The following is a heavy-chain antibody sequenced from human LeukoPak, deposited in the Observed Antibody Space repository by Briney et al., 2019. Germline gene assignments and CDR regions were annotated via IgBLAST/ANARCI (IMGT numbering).Heavy chain of an antibody. V-gene: IGHV3-23*01. CDR1: GFTFSSYA. D-gene: IGHD1-1*01. CDR3: ARDGNRDGDMDV. CDR2: ISPGGGPT. J-gene: IGHJ6*03. Sequence: GGSLRLSCAASGFTFSSYAMSWVRQAPGKGLEWVSGISPGGGPTYYADSVKGRFTISRDDPKNTLYLQMNSLRAEDTAVYYCARDGNRDGDMDVWGKGTTVTVSS.